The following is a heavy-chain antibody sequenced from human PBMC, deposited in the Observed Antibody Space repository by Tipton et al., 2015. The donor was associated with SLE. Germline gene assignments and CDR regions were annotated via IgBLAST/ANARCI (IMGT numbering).Heavy chain of an antibody. J-gene: IGHJ4*02. V-gene: IGHV3-21*01. CDR2: ISLDSKYI. CDR3: ARDVVLDNVGH. Sequence: SLRLSCAASGFIFADYNMNWIRQAPGKGLEWVSSISLDSKYIYYADSVKGRFTISRDNAKNSLYLQMNSLRVDDTAVYYCARDVVLDNVGHWGQGTLVTVSS. D-gene: IGHD2-2*03. CDR1: GFIFADYN.